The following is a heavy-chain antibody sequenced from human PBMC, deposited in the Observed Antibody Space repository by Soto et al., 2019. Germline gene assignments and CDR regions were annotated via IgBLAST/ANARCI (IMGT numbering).Heavy chain of an antibody. Sequence: EVQLVESGGGLVQPGGSLRLSCAASGFTFSSYWMHWVRQAPGKGLVWVSRINSDGSSTSYADSVKGRFTISRDNAKNTLYLQMNSLRAEDTAVYYCARGCSSTSCYVGANWFDPWGQGTLVTVSS. J-gene: IGHJ5*02. CDR1: GFTFSSYW. CDR3: ARGCSSTSCYVGANWFDP. V-gene: IGHV3-74*01. CDR2: INSDGSST. D-gene: IGHD2-2*01.